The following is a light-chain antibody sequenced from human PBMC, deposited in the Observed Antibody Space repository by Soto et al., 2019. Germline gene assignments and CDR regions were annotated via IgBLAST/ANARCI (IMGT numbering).Light chain of an antibody. Sequence: QSVLTQPPSASESPGQRVTISCSGSNSNVGSNAVNWYQQLPGTAPTLLIYSNNERLSGVPDRFSGSKSGTSASLAISGLQSEDEADYYCATWDDSLNGYVFGTGTKV. V-gene: IGLV1-44*01. CDR2: SNN. J-gene: IGLJ1*01. CDR1: NSNVGSNA. CDR3: ATWDDSLNGYV.